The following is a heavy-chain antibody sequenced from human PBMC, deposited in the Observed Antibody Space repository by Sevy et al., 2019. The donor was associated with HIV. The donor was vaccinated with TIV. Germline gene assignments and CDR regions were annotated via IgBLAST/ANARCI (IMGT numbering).Heavy chain of an antibody. CDR3: ARDLRGSEFDY. V-gene: IGHV3-21*01. CDR1: GFTFSSYS. D-gene: IGHD1-26*01. Sequence: GGSLRLSCAASGFTFSSYSMNWVRQAPGKGLEWVSSISSSSYIYYADSVKGRFTISRDNAKNSLYLQMNSLRAEDTAVYYCARDLRGSEFDYWGQGTLVTVSS. CDR2: ISSSSYI. J-gene: IGHJ4*02.